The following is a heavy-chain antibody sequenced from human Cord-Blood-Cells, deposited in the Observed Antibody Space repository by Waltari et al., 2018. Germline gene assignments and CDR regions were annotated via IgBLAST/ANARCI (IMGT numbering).Heavy chain of an antibody. CDR1: GGSTSSYY. CDR3: ARVGRVPAAPPHWYFDL. D-gene: IGHD2-2*01. V-gene: IGHV4-4*07. CDR2: IYTSGST. Sequence: LQESGPGLVKPSENLSLTCTVSGGSTSSYYRSWIRQPAGKGLEWIGRIYTSGSTNYNPSLKSRVTMSVDTSKNQFSLKLSSVTAADTAVYYCARVGRVPAAPPHWYFDLWGRGTLVTVSS. J-gene: IGHJ2*01.